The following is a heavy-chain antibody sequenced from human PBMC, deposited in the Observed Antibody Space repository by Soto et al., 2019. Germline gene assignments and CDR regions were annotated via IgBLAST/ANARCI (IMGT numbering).Heavy chain of an antibody. V-gene: IGHV3-30*18. CDR1: GFTFSSYG. Sequence: GGSLRLSCAASGFTFSSYGMQWVRHAPGKGLEWVAVISYDGSNKYYADSVKGRFTISRDNSKNTLYLQMNSLRAEDTAVYYCAKDGILDSSGHYYYFDYWGRGTLVTVSS. J-gene: IGHJ4*02. CDR2: ISYDGSNK. D-gene: IGHD3-22*01. CDR3: AKDGILDSSGHYYYFDY.